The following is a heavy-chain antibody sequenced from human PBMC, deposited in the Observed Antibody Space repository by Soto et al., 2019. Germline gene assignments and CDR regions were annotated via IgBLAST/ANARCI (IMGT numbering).Heavy chain of an antibody. Sequence: QVQLMQSGDEVEKPGASVRVSCKTSGYTFTSYGISWVRQAPGQGLEWMGWIRAYNGNTNYAQKLQGRVTMTTDTSTSTAYMELRSLRSDDTAVYSCARDLPTMDVWGQGTTVTVSS. V-gene: IGHV1-18*01. CDR2: IRAYNGNT. CDR3: ARDLPTMDV. CDR1: GYTFTSYG. J-gene: IGHJ6*02.